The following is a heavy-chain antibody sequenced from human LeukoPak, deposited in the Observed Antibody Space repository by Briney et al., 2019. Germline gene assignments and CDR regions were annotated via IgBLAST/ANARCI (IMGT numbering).Heavy chain of an antibody. CDR2: IYPSDSDT. CDR3: TRRLGAVAGIDY. CDR1: GYIFTNYW. J-gene: IGHJ4*02. Sequence: GESLKISCKGSGYIFTNYWIGWVRQMPGKGLEWMGIIYPSDSDTKYSPSFQGQVTISADKSISTAYLQWSSLKASDTAIYYCTRRLGAVAGIDYWGQGTLVTVSS. V-gene: IGHV5-51*01. D-gene: IGHD6-19*01.